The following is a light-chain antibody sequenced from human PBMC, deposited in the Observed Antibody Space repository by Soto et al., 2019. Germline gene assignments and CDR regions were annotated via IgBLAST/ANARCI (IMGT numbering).Light chain of an antibody. CDR3: QQYGRSPGT. V-gene: IGKV3-20*01. CDR2: GAS. Sequence: EIVLTQSLATLSLSPGERATLTCRASQSVGGTYLAWYQQKPGQAPRLLISGASRRATDIPDRFSGSGSETDFTLTISRLEPEDFAVYHCQQYGRSPGTFGQGTKLEI. CDR1: QSVGGTY. J-gene: IGKJ2*01.